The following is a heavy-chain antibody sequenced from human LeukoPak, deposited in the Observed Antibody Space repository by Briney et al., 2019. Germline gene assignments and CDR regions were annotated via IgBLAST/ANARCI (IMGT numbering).Heavy chain of an antibody. Sequence: HPGGSLRLSCAASGFPFSSYWMHWVRHAPGKGLEWVSGINGGGTTYYANSVKGRFTISRDTSKNTLDLQMNSLRAEDTAIYYCAKCLGPTETQFDYWGQGTLVTVSS. CDR3: AKCLGPTETQFDY. CDR2: INGGGTT. D-gene: IGHD1-26*01. CDR1: GFPFSSYW. J-gene: IGHJ4*02. V-gene: IGHV3-23*01.